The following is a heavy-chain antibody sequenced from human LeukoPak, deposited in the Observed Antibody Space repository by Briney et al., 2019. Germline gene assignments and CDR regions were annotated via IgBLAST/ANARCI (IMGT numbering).Heavy chain of an antibody. J-gene: IGHJ4*02. CDR3: ARGPYSSSWYARY. Sequence: SETLSLTCTVSGGSISSYYWSWIRQPPGKGLEWIGEINHSGSTNYNPSLKSRVTISVDTSKNQFSLKLSSVTAADTAVYYCARGPYSSSWYARYWGQGTLVTVSS. V-gene: IGHV4-34*01. CDR1: GGSISSYY. CDR2: INHSGST. D-gene: IGHD6-13*01.